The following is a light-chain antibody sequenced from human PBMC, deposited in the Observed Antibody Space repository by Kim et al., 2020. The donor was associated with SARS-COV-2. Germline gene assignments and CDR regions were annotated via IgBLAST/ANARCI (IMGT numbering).Light chain of an antibody. J-gene: IGKJ2*01. Sequence: SASVGDRVTITCRASQDITSYLNWYQHKPGKAPRLLIYAASSLQGGVPSRFSGSGSGTDFTLTITSLQPEDFATFYCQQSHSIPYTFGQGTKLEIK. CDR1: QDITSY. V-gene: IGKV1-39*01. CDR3: QQSHSIPYT. CDR2: AAS.